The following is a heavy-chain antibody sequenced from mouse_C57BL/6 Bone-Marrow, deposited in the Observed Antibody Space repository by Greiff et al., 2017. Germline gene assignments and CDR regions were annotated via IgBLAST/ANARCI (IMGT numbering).Heavy chain of an antibody. D-gene: IGHD2-4*01. V-gene: IGHV1-52*01. J-gene: IGHJ4*01. Sequence: QVHVKQPGAELVRPGSSVKLSCKASGYTFTSYWMHWVKQRPIQGLEWIGNIDPSDSETHYNQKFKDKATLTVDKSSSTAYMQLSSLTSEDSAVYYCARLYYDYDGGDYYAMDYWGQGTSVTVSS. CDR1: GYTFTSYW. CDR2: IDPSDSET. CDR3: ARLYYDYDGGDYYAMDY.